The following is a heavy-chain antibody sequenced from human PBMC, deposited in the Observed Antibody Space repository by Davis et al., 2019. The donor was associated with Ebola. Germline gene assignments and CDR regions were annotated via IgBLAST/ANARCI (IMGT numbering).Heavy chain of an antibody. CDR1: GFTFSSYA. Sequence: GGSLRLSCAASGFTFSSYAMSWVRQAPGKGLEWVAVISYDGSNKYYADSVKGRFTISRDNAKNSLYLQMNSLRAEDTAVYYCARDTRPLYYDSSGYYLWGRGTLVTVSS. J-gene: IGHJ4*02. V-gene: IGHV3-30-3*01. CDR3: ARDTRPLYYDSSGYYL. CDR2: ISYDGSNK. D-gene: IGHD3-22*01.